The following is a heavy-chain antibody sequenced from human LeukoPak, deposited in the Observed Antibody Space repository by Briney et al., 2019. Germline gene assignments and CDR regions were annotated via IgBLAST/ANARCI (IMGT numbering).Heavy chain of an antibody. Sequence: ASVKVSCKASGYTFTSYGISWVRQAPGQGLEWMGWISVYIGNTNYAQNFHGRVTVTTDASTSTAYMGLGSLRSDDTAVYYCARCCSSWYCLDYWGQGTLVTVSS. J-gene: IGHJ4*02. D-gene: IGHD6-13*01. CDR2: ISVYIGNT. V-gene: IGHV1-18*01. CDR3: ARCCSSWYCLDY. CDR1: GYTFTSYG.